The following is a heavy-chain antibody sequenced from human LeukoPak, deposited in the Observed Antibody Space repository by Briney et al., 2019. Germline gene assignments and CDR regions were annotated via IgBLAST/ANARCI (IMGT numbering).Heavy chain of an antibody. D-gene: IGHD5/OR15-5a*01. V-gene: IGHV3-66*02. CDR2: IHSDGSI. CDR3: ASLPSY. Sequence: GGSLRLSCTASGYAVRSYYMTWVRQAPGKGREWVSVIHSDGSIYYADSVKGRYTISRDNSQNTLYLKMNSLSPEDTAVFYCASLPSYWGQGTLVTVSS. CDR1: GYAVRSYY. J-gene: IGHJ4*02.